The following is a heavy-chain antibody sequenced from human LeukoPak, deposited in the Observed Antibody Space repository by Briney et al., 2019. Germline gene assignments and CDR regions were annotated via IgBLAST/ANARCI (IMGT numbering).Heavy chain of an antibody. CDR1: GGSFSGYY. J-gene: IGHJ4*02. D-gene: IGHD2-2*01. CDR3: ARDHAGRDIVVVPAAYDY. CDR2: INHSGST. Sequence: PSETLSLTCAVYGGSFSGYYWSWIRQPPGKGLEWIGEINHSGSTNYNPSLKSRVTISVDTSKNQFSLKLSSVTAADTAVYHCARDHAGRDIVVVPAAYDYWGQGTLVTVSS. V-gene: IGHV4-34*01.